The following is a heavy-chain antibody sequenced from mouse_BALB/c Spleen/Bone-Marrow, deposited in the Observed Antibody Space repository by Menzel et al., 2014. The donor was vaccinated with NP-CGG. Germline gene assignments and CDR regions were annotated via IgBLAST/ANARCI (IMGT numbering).Heavy chain of an antibody. V-gene: IGHV14-4*02. CDR3: NAEHGNYHYFDY. Sequence: EFQLQQSGAELVRSGASVKLSCTASGFNIKDYYMHWVKQRPEQGLEWIGWIDPGNGDTEYAPKFQGKATMTADTSSNTAYLQPSSLTSEDTAVYYCNAEHGNYHYFDYCSQGTTLTIST. CDR2: IDPGNGDT. CDR1: GFNIKDYY. J-gene: IGHJ2*01. D-gene: IGHD6-1*01.